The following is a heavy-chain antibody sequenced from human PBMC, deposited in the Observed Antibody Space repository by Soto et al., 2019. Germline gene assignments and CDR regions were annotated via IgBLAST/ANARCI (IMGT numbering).Heavy chain of an antibody. CDR1: GYSFSDYG. D-gene: IGHD3-16*01. CDR3: ARGFIPEDN. Sequence: QVQLVQSEGEVKKPGASVKVSCKTSGYSFSDYGVSWVRQAPGQGLEWMGWMNTANGNTKYDQKFQGRVTLTADPSTRTVFLVVQSLRFDDTAVYYCARGFIPEDNWGQGTLVTVSS. CDR2: MNTANGNT. J-gene: IGHJ4*02. V-gene: IGHV1-18*01.